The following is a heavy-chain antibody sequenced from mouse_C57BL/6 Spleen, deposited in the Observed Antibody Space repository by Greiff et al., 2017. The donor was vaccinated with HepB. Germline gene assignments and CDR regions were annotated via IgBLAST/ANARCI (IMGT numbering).Heavy chain of an antibody. D-gene: IGHD2-3*01. CDR3: ARGPLYDGYPFAY. V-gene: IGHV3-6*01. CDR2: ISYDGSN. Sequence: EVQLQESGPGLVKPSQSLSLTCSVTGYSITSGYYWNWIRQFPGNKLEWMGYISYDGSNNYNPSLKNRISITRVTSKNQFFLKLNSVTTEDTATYYCARGPLYDGYPFAYWGQGTLVTVSA. J-gene: IGHJ3*01. CDR1: GYSITSGYY.